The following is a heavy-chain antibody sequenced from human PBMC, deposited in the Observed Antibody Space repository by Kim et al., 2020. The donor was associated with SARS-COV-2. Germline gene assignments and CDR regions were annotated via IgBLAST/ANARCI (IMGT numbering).Heavy chain of an antibody. D-gene: IGHD6-13*01. CDR3: AKDPNSSSWLQNWFDP. J-gene: IGHJ5*02. Sequence: GGSLRLSCAASGFTFSSYAMSWVRQAPGKGLEWVSAISGSGGSTYYADSVKGRFTISRDNSKNTLYLQMNSLRAEDTAVYYCAKDPNSSSWLQNWFDPWGQGTLVTVSS. V-gene: IGHV3-23*01. CDR2: ISGSGGST. CDR1: GFTFSSYA.